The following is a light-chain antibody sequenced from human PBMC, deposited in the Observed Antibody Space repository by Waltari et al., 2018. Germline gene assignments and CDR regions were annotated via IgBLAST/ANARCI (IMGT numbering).Light chain of an antibody. CDR3: AAWDDSLRGV. J-gene: IGLJ3*02. Sequence: QSVLTQPPSASGTPGQRVTIPCSGSSSNIGSNHVHWYQQVPGTAPKLLIYRNDQRPSGVPDRFSGSKSGTSASLAISGLRSEDEGHYYCAAWDDSLRGVFGGGTKLTVL. CDR1: SSNIGSNH. CDR2: RND. V-gene: IGLV1-47*01.